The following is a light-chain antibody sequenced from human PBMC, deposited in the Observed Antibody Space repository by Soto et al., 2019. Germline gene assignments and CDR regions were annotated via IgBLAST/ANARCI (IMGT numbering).Light chain of an antibody. CDR3: QQYNNWPLMYT. J-gene: IGKJ2*01. CDR2: GAS. V-gene: IGKV3-15*01. CDR1: QSVSSN. Sequence: EIVMTQSPATLSVSPGERATLSCRASQSVSSNLAWYQQKPGQAPRLLIYGASTRATGITARFSGSGSGTEFTITISSLQSEDFAVYYCQQYNNWPLMYTFGQGTKLEIK.